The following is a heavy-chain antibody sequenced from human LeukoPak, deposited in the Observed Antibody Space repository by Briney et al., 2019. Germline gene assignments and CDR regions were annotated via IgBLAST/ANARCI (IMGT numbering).Heavy chain of an antibody. CDR3: AKSNGYGLVDI. CDR1: GFIFSNYW. V-gene: IGHV3-7*03. CDR2: IKQDGGEK. J-gene: IGHJ3*02. Sequence: GGSLRLSCAASGFIFSNYWMTWVRHAPGKGLEWVATIKQDGGEKYYVDSVKGRFTISRDNAKNSLSLQMSSLRAEDTAVYYCAKSNGYGLVDIWGQGTMVTVSS. D-gene: IGHD3-10*01.